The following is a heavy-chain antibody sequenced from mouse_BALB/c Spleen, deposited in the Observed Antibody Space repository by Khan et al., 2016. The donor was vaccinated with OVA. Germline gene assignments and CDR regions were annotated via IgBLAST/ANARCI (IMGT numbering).Heavy chain of an antibody. V-gene: IGHV1-7*01. CDR1: GYTFTSYW. CDR3: ARDRIDY. J-gene: IGHJ2*01. CDR2: LNPTSGYT. Sequence: LEESGAELAKPGASVKMSCKASGYTFTSYWMHWIKQRPGQGLEWIGYLNPTSGYTDYNQKFKDKATLTADKSSSTAYMQLSSLTSDDSAVDYCARDRIDYWGQGTALTVSS.